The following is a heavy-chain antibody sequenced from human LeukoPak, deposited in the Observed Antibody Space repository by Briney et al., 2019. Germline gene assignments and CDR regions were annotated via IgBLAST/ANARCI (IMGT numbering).Heavy chain of an antibody. V-gene: IGHV3-7*01. J-gene: IGHJ4*02. Sequence: GGSLRLSCAASGFTFINYWMGWVRQAPGKGLEWVANVKQDGTEKFYVDSVKGRFTISRDNGKNSLYLQMNSLRVEDTAIYYCARAGGTSWADYWGQGTLVTVSS. CDR2: VKQDGTEK. CDR1: GFTFINYW. D-gene: IGHD6-13*01. CDR3: ARAGGTSWADY.